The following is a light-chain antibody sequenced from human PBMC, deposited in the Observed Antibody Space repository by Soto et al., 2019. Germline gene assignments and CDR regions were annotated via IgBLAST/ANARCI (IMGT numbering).Light chain of an antibody. Sequence: DIPMTQSPATLSASVGERVTITCRASQSISSWLAWYQQKPGKAPKLLIYKASSLESGVPSRFSGSGSGTEFTLTISSLPPDDFATYYCQQYNSYPWTFAQGAKVDI. CDR1: QSISSW. CDR3: QQYNSYPWT. CDR2: KAS. J-gene: IGKJ1*01. V-gene: IGKV1-5*03.